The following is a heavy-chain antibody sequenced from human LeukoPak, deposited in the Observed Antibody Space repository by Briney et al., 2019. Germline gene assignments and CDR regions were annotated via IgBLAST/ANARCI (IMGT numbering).Heavy chain of an antibody. J-gene: IGHJ4*02. V-gene: IGHV3-23*01. D-gene: IGHD6-19*01. CDR1: GFTFSSYA. CDR2: ISDRGGKT. Sequence: GGSLRLSCAASGFTFSSYAMNWVRQAPAKGLEWGSGISDRGGKTYYADSVKDRFTISRDNSKHTLYLQMNSLRVDDTAIYYCPGGKWLPDYWGQGTLVNVSS. CDR3: PGGKWLPDY.